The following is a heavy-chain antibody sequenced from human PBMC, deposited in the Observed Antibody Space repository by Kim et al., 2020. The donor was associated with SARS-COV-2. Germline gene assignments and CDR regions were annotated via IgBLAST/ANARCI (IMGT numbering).Heavy chain of an antibody. J-gene: IGHJ5*02. CDR1: GYSFTSYW. Sequence: GESLKISCKGSGYSFTSYWISWVRQMPGKGLEWMGRIDPSDSYTNYSPSFQGHVTISADKSISTAYLQWSSLKASDTAMYYCARVDYDFWSGYLLSNWFDPWGQGTLVTVSS. D-gene: IGHD3-3*01. CDR2: IDPSDSYT. CDR3: ARVDYDFWSGYLLSNWFDP. V-gene: IGHV5-10-1*01.